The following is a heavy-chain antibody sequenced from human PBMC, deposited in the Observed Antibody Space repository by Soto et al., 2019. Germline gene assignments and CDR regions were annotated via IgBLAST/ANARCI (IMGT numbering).Heavy chain of an antibody. V-gene: IGHV1-18*01. Sequence: QVQLVQSGAEVKKPGASVKVSCKTSGYTFTNFGISWVRQAPGQGLEWMGWISAYNGNTNYAPKFQGSVTMTTDTSTSPAYMELRSLRSDDPAVYYCARVGTPIDYWGQGTLVTVSS. J-gene: IGHJ4*02. D-gene: IGHD2-15*01. CDR2: ISAYNGNT. CDR3: ARVGTPIDY. CDR1: GYTFTNFG.